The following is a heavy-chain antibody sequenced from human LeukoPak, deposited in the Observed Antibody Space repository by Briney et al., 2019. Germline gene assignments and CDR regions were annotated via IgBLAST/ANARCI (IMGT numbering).Heavy chain of an antibody. Sequence: PSQTLSLTCAVSGGSISSGGYSWSWIRQPPGKGLEWIGYIYHSGSTYYNPSLKSRVTISVDRSKNQFSLKLSPVTAADTAVYYCARVSSTSWYIHYWGQGTLVTVSS. J-gene: IGHJ4*02. CDR1: GGSISSGGYS. CDR3: ARVSSTSWYIHY. D-gene: IGHD2-2*01. CDR2: IYHSGST. V-gene: IGHV4-30-2*01.